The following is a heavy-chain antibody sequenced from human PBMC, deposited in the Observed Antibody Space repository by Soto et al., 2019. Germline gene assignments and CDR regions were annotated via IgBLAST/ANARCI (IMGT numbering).Heavy chain of an antibody. CDR3: ARCLGIHAFDI. CDR1: GGSISSGGDY. CDR2: IYYSGST. Sequence: SETLSLTCTVSGGSISSGGDYWSWIRQYPGQGLEWIGYIYYSGSTYYNPSLKSRVTISVDTSKNQFSLKLTSVTAADTTVYYCARCLGIHAFDIWGQGTMVTVSS. J-gene: IGHJ3*02. V-gene: IGHV4-31*03. D-gene: IGHD3-16*02.